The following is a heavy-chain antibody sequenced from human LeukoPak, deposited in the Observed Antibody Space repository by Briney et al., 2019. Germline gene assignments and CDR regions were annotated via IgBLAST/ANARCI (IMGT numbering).Heavy chain of an antibody. CDR1: GGSIGSYY. D-gene: IGHD3-3*01. V-gene: IGHV4-59*12. J-gene: IGHJ4*02. CDR2: IYYSGST. CDR3: ARDPSGYPFDY. Sequence: SETLSLTCTVSGGSIGSYYWSWIRQPPGKGLEWIGYIYYSGSTNYNPSLKSRVTLSVDTSKNQFSLKLSSVTAADTAVYYCARDPSGYPFDYWGQGTLVTVSS.